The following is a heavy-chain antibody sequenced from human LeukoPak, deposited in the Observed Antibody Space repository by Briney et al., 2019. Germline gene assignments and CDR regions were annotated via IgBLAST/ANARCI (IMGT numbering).Heavy chain of an antibody. V-gene: IGHV3-48*01. Sequence: GGSLRLSCAASGFTFSSYSMNWVRQAPGKGLEWVSYISSSSSTIYYADSVKGRFTISRDNAKNSLYLQMNSLRAEDTAVYYCAREVGAARSSYYFDYWGQGTLVTVSS. CDR1: GFTFSSYS. D-gene: IGHD6-6*01. J-gene: IGHJ4*02. CDR2: ISSSSSTI. CDR3: AREVGAARSSYYFDY.